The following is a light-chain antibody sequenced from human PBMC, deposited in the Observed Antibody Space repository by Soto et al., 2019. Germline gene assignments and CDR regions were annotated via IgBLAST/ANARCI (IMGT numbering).Light chain of an antibody. J-gene: IGKJ1*01. CDR2: KAS. CDR3: QQYNTYWT. V-gene: IGKV1-5*03. CDR1: QTISSSW. Sequence: DIQMTQSPSTLSASVGDRVTIACRASQTISSSWLAWYQQKPGKAPKVLIYKASTLESGVPSRFSGSGSGTEFTLTISSLQPDDAANYYCQQYNTYWTFGQGTKVEIK.